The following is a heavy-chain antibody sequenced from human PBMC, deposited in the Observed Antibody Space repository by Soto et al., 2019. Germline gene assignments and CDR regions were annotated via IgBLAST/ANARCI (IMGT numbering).Heavy chain of an antibody. V-gene: IGHV3-30*18. CDR3: AKDLVKYYYDSSGYYRYGMDV. J-gene: IGHJ6*02. D-gene: IGHD3-22*01. CDR2: ISYDGSNK. CDR1: GFTFSSYG. Sequence: PGGSLRLSCAASGFTFSSYGMHWVRQAPGKGLEWVAVISYDGSNKYYADSVKGRFTISRDNSKNTLYLQMNSLRAEDAAVYYCAKDLVKYYYDSSGYYRYGMDVWGQGTTVTVS.